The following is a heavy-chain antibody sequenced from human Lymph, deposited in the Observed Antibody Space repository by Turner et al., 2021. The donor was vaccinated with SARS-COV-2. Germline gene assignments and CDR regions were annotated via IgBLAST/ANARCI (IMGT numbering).Heavy chain of an antibody. D-gene: IGHD6-19*01. CDR2: IIPIFGTR. V-gene: IGHV1-69*06. Sequence: QVQLVQSGAEVKKPGSSVKVSCKASGGTFSSYAISWVRQAPGQGLAWMGGIIPIFGTRSYTQKFQGRVTVTADKSTSTAYMELGSLRSEDTAVYYCARDTAVAGTLDAFDIWGQGTMVTVSS. J-gene: IGHJ3*02. CDR3: ARDTAVAGTLDAFDI. CDR1: GGTFSSYA.